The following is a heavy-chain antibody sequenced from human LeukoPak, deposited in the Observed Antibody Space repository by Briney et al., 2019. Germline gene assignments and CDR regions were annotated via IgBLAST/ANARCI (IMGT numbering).Heavy chain of an antibody. CDR1: GYSISSGYL. CDR2: IYHSGKT. D-gene: IGHD3-3*01. V-gene: IGHV4-38-2*02. CDR3: ARGIMSGYYFDY. Sequence: SETLSLTCTVSGYSISSGYLWGWIRQPPGKGLEWIGSIYHSGKTYYRPSLKSRVIISVDTSKNQFSLNLSSVTAADTAVFYCARGIMSGYYFDYWGQGTLVTVSS. J-gene: IGHJ4*02.